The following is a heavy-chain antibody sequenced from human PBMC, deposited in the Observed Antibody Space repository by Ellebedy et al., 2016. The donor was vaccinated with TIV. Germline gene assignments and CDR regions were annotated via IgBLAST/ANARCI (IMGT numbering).Heavy chain of an antibody. V-gene: IGHV1-46*01. J-gene: IGHJ4*02. CDR3: ARVNDFSGGYYDY. CDR2: IDPSGGST. Sequence: ASVKVSXXASGYTFTGYYMHWVRQAPGQGLQWMGRIDPSGGSTSHAQMFQGRVTMTRDTSTSTVYLELSSLRSEDTAVFYCARVNDFSGGYYDYWGQGSLVMVSS. D-gene: IGHD3-3*01. CDR1: GYTFTGYY.